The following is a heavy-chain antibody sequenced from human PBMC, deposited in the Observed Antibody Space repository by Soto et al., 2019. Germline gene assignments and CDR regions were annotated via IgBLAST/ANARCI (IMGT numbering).Heavy chain of an antibody. J-gene: IGHJ6*02. D-gene: IGHD1-26*01. CDR2: MYSGTT. CDR1: GDSIRSGSYY. CDR3: VRLTTYQRDWEGYHYYGMDV. Sequence: QLQLQESGPGLVKPSETLSLTCTVSGDSIRSGSYYWGWIRQPPGKGLEWIGNMYSGTTYYNPSLKSRVTIFVDTSKNQFSLKLSSVTAADTAVYYCVRLTTYQRDWEGYHYYGMDVWGQGTTVTVSS. V-gene: IGHV4-39*01.